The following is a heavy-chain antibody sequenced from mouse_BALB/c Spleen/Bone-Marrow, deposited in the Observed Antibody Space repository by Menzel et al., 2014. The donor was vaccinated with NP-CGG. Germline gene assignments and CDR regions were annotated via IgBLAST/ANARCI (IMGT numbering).Heavy chain of an antibody. J-gene: IGHJ2*01. CDR2: ISNGGGST. CDR1: GFTFSSYT. CDR3: ARLITTYFDY. V-gene: IGHV5-12-2*01. D-gene: IGHD1-1*01. Sequence: EVKLVESGGGLVQPGGSLKLSCAASGFTFSSYTMSWVRQTPEKRLEWVAYISNGGGSTYYPDTVEGRFTISRDNAKNTLYLQMSSLKSEDTAMYYCARLITTYFDYWGQGTTLTVSS.